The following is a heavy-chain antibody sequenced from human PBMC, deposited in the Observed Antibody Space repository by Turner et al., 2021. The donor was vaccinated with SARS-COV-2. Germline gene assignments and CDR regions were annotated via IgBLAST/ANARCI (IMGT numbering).Heavy chain of an antibody. Sequence: QVQLVQSGAEVKTTGSSVKVACKASGVASSDYAISWVRQAPGQGREWMGGIIPIFGTANYEQKYQGRVTITADESTSTAYMEQSIMRAEDTAVYCCASSSWGVGPNYQYGMDVWGQGTTVTVSS. CDR2: IIPIFGTA. D-gene: IGHD6-13*01. J-gene: IGHJ6*02. V-gene: IGHV1-69*01. CDR3: ASSSWGVGPNYQYGMDV. CDR1: GVASSDYA.